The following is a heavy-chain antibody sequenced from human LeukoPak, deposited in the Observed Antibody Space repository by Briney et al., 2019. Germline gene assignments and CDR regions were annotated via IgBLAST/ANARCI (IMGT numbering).Heavy chain of an antibody. Sequence: SVKVSCKASGGTFSSYAISWVRQAPGQGLEWMGGIIPIFGTANYAQKFQGRVTITADESTSTAYMELSSLRSEDTAVYYCASNPADYGDYDDYWGQGTLVTVSS. CDR2: IIPIFGTA. D-gene: IGHD4-17*01. CDR1: GGTFSSYA. CDR3: ASNPADYGDYDDY. V-gene: IGHV1-69*13. J-gene: IGHJ4*02.